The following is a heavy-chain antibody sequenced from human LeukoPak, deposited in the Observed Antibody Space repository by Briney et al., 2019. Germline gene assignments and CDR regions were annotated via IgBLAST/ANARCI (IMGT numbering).Heavy chain of an antibody. V-gene: IGHV4-34*01. Sequence: SETLSLTCAVYGGSFSGYYWTWIRQPPGKGLQWIGEINHSGSADYNPSLKSRVTISVDTSKNQFSLRLSSVIAADTALYYCARGAPGIAAVNEWGQGTLVTVSS. D-gene: IGHD6-25*01. J-gene: IGHJ1*01. CDR1: GGSFSGYY. CDR2: INHSGSA. CDR3: ARGAPGIAAVNE.